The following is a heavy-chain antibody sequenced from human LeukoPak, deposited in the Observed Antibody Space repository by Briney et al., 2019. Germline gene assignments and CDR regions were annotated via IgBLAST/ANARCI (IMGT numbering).Heavy chain of an antibody. J-gene: IGHJ5*02. V-gene: IGHV1-69*04. D-gene: IGHD3-22*01. Sequence: APVKVSCKASGGTFSSYTISWVRQAPGQGLEWMGRIIPILGIANYAQKFQGRVTITADKSTSTAYMELSSLRSEDTAVYYCARDIAYYDSSGGPNWFDPWGQGTLVTVSS. CDR2: IIPILGIA. CDR1: GGTFSSYT. CDR3: ARDIAYYDSSGGPNWFDP.